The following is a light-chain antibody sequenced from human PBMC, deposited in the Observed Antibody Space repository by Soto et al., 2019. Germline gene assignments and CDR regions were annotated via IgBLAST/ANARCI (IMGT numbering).Light chain of an antibody. V-gene: IGLV2-11*01. J-gene: IGLJ2*01. CDR2: DVT. CDR1: SSDVGGYNY. CDR3: SSYGGTYTLL. Sequence: QSVLTQPRSVSGSPGQSVTISCTGTSSDVGGYNYVSWYQQHPGKAPKLMIYDVTKRPSGVPDRFSGSKSGNTASLTISGLQAEDEADYSCSSYGGTYTLLFGGGTKVTVL.